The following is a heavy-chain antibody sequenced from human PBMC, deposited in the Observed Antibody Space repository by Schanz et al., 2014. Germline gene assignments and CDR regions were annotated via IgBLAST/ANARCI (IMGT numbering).Heavy chain of an antibody. V-gene: IGHV3-48*01. CDR1: GFGFSSYS. D-gene: IGHD1-26*01. J-gene: IGHJ4*02. CDR3: ARGGSGSHYRLDY. Sequence: EVQLVESGGGLIQPGGSLRLSCAASGFGFSSYSMNGVRQAPGKGLEWVSYISGSSRTIYYADSMKGRFTVSRDNAENALYLQMNSLRAEDTGLYFCARGGSGSHYRLDYWGQGTLVTVSS. CDR2: ISGSSRTI.